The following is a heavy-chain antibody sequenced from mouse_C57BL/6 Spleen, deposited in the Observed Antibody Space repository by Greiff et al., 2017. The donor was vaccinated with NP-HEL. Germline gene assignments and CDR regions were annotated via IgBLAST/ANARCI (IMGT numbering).Heavy chain of an antibody. D-gene: IGHD2-5*01. V-gene: IGHV5-2*03. J-gene: IGHJ4*01. Sequence: EVKLEESGGGLVQPGESLKLSCESNEYEFPSHDMSWVRKTPEKRLELVAAINSDGGSTYYPDTMERRFIISRDNTKKTLYLQMSSLRSEDTALYYCARGDSNYLLYAMDYWGQGTSVTVSS. CDR1: EYEFPSHD. CDR2: INSDGGST. CDR3: ARGDSNYLLYAMDY.